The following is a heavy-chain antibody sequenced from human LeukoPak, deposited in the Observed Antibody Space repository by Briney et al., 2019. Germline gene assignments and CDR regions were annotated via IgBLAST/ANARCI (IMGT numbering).Heavy chain of an antibody. CDR2: ISSSSSYI. Sequence: GGSLRLSCAASGFTFSSYSMNWVRQAPGKGLEWVPSISSSSSYIYYADSVKGRFTISRDNTKNSLYLEMNSLTAEDTALYYCARDLWAQQEGDGFDIWGQGTMVTVSS. CDR1: GFTFSSYS. J-gene: IGHJ3*02. V-gene: IGHV3-21*04. CDR3: ARDLWAQQEGDGFDI. D-gene: IGHD6-13*01.